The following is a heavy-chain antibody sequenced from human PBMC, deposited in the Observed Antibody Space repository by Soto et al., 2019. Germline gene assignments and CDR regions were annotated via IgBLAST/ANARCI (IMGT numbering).Heavy chain of an antibody. CDR1: GFTFSSYS. CDR3: ARGWYYYDSSGYYLPHDAFDI. Sequence: GSLRLSCAASGFTFSSYSMNWVRQAPGKGLEWVSSISSSSSYIYYADSVKGRFTISRDNAKNSLYLQMNSLRAEDTAVYYCARGWYYYDSSGYYLPHDAFDIWGQGTMVTVSS. CDR2: ISSSSSYI. V-gene: IGHV3-21*01. J-gene: IGHJ3*02. D-gene: IGHD3-22*01.